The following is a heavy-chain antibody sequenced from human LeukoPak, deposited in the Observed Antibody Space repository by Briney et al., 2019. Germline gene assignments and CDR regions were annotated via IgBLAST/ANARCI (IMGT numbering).Heavy chain of an antibody. CDR3: AKERYYYDSSGPKTDFDY. CDR2: IWYDGSNK. J-gene: IGHJ4*02. V-gene: IGHV3-33*06. D-gene: IGHD3-22*01. CDR1: GFTFSSYG. Sequence: GRSLRLSCAASGFTFSSYGIHWVRQAPGKGLEWVAVIWYDGSNKYYADSVKGRFTISRDNSKNTLYLQMNSLRAEDTAVYYCAKERYYYDSSGPKTDFDYWGQGTLVTVSS.